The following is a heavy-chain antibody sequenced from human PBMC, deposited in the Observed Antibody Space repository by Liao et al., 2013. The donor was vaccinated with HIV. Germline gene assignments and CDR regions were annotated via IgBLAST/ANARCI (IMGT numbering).Heavy chain of an antibody. J-gene: IGHJ6*03. Sequence: QVQLQESGPGLVKPSETLSLTCAVYGGSFSGYYWSWIRQPPGKGLEWIGRIYTSGSTNYNPSLKSRVTMSVDTSKNQFSLKLSSVTAADTAVYYCARDRDFLXMDVVGTKGPRSPSP. D-gene: IGHD3-3*01. CDR2: IYTSGST. CDR3: ARDRDFLXMDV. V-gene: IGHV4-4*07. CDR1: GGSFSGYY.